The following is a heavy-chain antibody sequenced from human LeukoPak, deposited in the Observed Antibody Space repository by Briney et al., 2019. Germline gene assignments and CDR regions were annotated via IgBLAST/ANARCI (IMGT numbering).Heavy chain of an antibody. CDR3: ARESEGGYSYGGGGY. CDR2: INAGNGNT. Sequence: GASVTVSCKASGYTFTSYAMYWVRQAPGQRLEWMGWINAGNGNTKYSQKFQGRVTITRDTSAGTAYMELSSLRSEDTAVYYCARESEGGYSYGGGGYWGQGTLVTVSS. CDR1: GYTFTSYA. V-gene: IGHV1-3*01. D-gene: IGHD5-18*01. J-gene: IGHJ4*02.